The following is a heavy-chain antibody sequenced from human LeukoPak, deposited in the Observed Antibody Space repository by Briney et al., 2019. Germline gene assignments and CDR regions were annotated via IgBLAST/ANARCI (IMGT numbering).Heavy chain of an antibody. CDR2: ISDSGGRT. CDR1: GFTFSSYA. Sequence: PGGSLRLSCAASGFTFSSYAMTWVRQAPGKGLEWVSSISDSGGRTYYADSVKGRCAISRDNSKNTLYLQMNSLRAEDTAVYSCARDRMTTVTSLDYWGQGTLVTVSS. V-gene: IGHV3-23*01. J-gene: IGHJ4*02. CDR3: ARDRMTTVTSLDY. D-gene: IGHD4-17*01.